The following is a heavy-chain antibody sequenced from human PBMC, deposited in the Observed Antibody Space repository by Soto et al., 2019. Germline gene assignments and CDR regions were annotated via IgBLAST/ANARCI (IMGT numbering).Heavy chain of an antibody. CDR2: ISYDGSNK. V-gene: IGHV3-30*18. CDR1: GFTFSSYG. CDR3: AKEGLRRHYYYGMDV. D-gene: IGHD3-16*01. J-gene: IGHJ6*02. Sequence: QVQLAESGGGVVQPGTSLRLSCAASGFTFSSYGMHWVRQAPGKGLEWVAVISYDGSNKYYADSVKGRFTISRDNSENTLYLQMNSLRADDTAVYYSAKEGLRRHYYYGMDVWGQGTTVTVSS.